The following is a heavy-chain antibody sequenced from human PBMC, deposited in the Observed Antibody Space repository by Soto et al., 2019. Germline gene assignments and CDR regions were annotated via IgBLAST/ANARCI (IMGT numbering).Heavy chain of an antibody. J-gene: IGHJ6*02. CDR1: GFTFSSYA. V-gene: IGHV3-23*01. CDR2: ISGSGGST. Sequence: EVQLLESGGGLVQPGGSLRLSCAASGFTFSSYAMSWVRQAPGKGLEWVSAISGSGGSTYYADSVKGLFTISRDNSKNTMYLQMNSLRAEDTAVYYCAKDSSYSNQDYYYYGMDVWGQGTTVTVSS. CDR3: AKDSSYSNQDYYYYGMDV. D-gene: IGHD4-4*01.